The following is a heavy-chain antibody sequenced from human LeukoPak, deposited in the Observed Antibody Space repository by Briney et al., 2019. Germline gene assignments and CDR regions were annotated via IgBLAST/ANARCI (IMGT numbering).Heavy chain of an antibody. Sequence: GGSLRLSCAASGFTFSSYGMTWLRQTPAKGLEWVSAISGSGETTYYSDSVKGRFTISRDNSKNTLYLQMNSLRAEDTAVYYCAKSYYYDSSGPSDYYYGMDVWGQGTTVTVSS. CDR1: GFTFSSYG. CDR2: ISGSGETT. V-gene: IGHV3-23*01. J-gene: IGHJ6*02. D-gene: IGHD3-22*01. CDR3: AKSYYYDSSGPSDYYYGMDV.